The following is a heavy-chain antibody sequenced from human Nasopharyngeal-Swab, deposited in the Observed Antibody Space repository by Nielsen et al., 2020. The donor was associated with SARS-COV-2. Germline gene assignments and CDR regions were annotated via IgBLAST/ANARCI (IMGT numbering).Heavy chain of an antibody. Sequence: GGSLISCAASGFTFSSYAMHWVRQAPGKGLEWVAVISYDGSKKYYADSVKGRFTISRDNSKNTLYLQMNSLRAEDTAVYYCARDQGSSWYTYYYYYGMDVWGQGTTVTVSS. J-gene: IGHJ6*02. D-gene: IGHD6-13*01. V-gene: IGHV3-30-3*01. CDR3: ARDQGSSWYTYYYYYGMDV. CDR1: GFTFSSYA. CDR2: ISYDGSKK.